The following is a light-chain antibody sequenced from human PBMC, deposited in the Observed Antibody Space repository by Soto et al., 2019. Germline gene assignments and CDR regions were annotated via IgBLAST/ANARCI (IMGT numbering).Light chain of an antibody. J-gene: IGKJ5*01. CDR3: QQNNNWPPIT. CDR2: GAA. CDR1: QSVCSS. V-gene: IGKV3-15*01. Sequence: EILMTQSPSTLSVSTVERATLSCRASQSVCSSLAWYQQKPGQAPRLLIYGAATRATGIPARFSGSGSGTEFTLTISSLQSEDFAVYYCQQNNNWPPITFGQGTRLEIK.